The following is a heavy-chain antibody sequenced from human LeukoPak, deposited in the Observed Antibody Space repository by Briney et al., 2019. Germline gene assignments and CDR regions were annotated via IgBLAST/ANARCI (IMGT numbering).Heavy chain of an antibody. J-gene: IGHJ6*03. V-gene: IGHV5-51*01. D-gene: IGHD6-13*01. CDR1: GYSFISYW. CDR3: ARQGAAGKYYYYYMEV. CDR2: IYPDDSNT. Sequence: GESLKISCKGSGYSFISYWIGWVRQMPEQGLEWMGIIYPDDSNTIYGPSFQGQVTISADKSINTAYLEWSSLKASDTAIYYCARQGAAGKYYYYYMEVWGKGTTVTVSS.